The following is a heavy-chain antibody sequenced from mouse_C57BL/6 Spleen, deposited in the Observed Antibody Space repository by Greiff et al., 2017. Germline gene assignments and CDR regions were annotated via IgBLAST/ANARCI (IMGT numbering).Heavy chain of an antibody. CDR3: AIQGYCGSRGAMDY. D-gene: IGHD1-1*01. CDR2: IHPSDSDT. V-gene: IGHV1-74*01. CDR1: GYTFTSYW. J-gene: IGHJ4*01. Sequence: QVQLQQPGAELVKPGASVKVSCKASGYTFTSYWMHWVKQRPGQGLEWIGRIHPSDSDTNYNQKFKGKATLTVDKSSSTDYMQLSSQTSEDSAVYYCAIQGYCGSRGAMDYWGQGTSVTVSA.